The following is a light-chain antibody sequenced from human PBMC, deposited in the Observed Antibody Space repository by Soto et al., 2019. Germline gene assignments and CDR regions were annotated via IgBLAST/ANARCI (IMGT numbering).Light chain of an antibody. V-gene: IGLV2-14*01. Sequence: SALTQPASVSGSPGQSITISCTGTSSDVGGYNYVSWYQQHPGKAPKLMIYEVSNRPSGVSNRFSGSKSGNTASLTISGLQADDEADYYCSSYTSSTTVVFGGGTKVTVL. CDR1: SSDVGGYNY. J-gene: IGLJ2*01. CDR3: SSYTSSTTVV. CDR2: EVS.